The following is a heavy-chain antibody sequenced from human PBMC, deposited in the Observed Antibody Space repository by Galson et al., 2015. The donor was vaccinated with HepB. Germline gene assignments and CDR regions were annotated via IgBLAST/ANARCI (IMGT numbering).Heavy chain of an antibody. CDR1: GYTLTELP. D-gene: IGHD2-2*02. CDR2: FDPEDGET. V-gene: IGHV1-24*01. CDR3: ATDSHCSSTSCYKVWYFDL. J-gene: IGHJ2*01. Sequence: SVKVSCKVSGYTLTELPMHWVRQAPGKGLEWVGGFDPEDGETIYAQKFQGRVTMTEDTSTDTAYMELSSLRSGDTAVYYCATDSHCSSTSCYKVWYFDLWGRGTLVTVSS.